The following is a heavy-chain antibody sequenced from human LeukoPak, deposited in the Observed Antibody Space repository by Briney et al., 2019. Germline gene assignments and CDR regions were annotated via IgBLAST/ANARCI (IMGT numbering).Heavy chain of an antibody. CDR2: INHSGST. D-gene: IGHD4-17*01. CDR1: GGSFSGYY. V-gene: IGHV4-34*01. CDR3: ARAKGSVSYGMDV. J-gene: IGHJ6*02. Sequence: SETLSLTCAVYGGSFSGYYWSWIRQPPGKGLDWIGEINHSGSTNYNPSLKSRVTISVDTSKNQFSLKLSSVTAADTAVYYCARAKGSVSYGMDVWGQGATVTVSS.